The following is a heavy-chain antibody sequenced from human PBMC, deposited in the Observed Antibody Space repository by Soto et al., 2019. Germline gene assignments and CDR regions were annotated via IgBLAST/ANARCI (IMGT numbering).Heavy chain of an antibody. CDR2: IYYSGST. Sequence: SETLCLTCSVSGGSISRGYWSWCRQPPGKGLGWLGYIYYSGSTTSPPPLKSRVTISVDTSKNQFSLKLSSVTAADTAVYYCARGYCSGGSCYAFDYWGQGTLVTVS. CDR1: GGSISRGY. D-gene: IGHD2-15*01. V-gene: IGHV4-59*08. CDR3: ARGYCSGGSCYAFDY. J-gene: IGHJ4*02.